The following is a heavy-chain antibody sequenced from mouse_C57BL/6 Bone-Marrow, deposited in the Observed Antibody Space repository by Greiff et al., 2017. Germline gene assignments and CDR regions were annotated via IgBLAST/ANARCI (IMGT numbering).Heavy chain of an antibody. Sequence: VQLQQSGAELVRPGASVTLSCKASGYTFTDYEMHWVKQTPVHGLEWIGAIDPETGGTAYNQKFKGKAILTADKSSSTAYMELRSLTSEDSAVYYCTRNYGSSYPWGQGTTLTVSS. D-gene: IGHD1-1*01. CDR3: TRNYGSSYP. V-gene: IGHV1-15*01. CDR1: GYTFTDYE. CDR2: IDPETGGT. J-gene: IGHJ2*01.